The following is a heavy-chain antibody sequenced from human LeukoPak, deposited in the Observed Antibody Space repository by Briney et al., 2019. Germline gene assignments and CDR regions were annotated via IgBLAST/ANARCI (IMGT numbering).Heavy chain of an antibody. CDR2: IYPGDADN. J-gene: IGHJ3*02. CDR3: ARPRTPGSSFDAFDI. CDR1: GYCSTNYW. V-gene: IGHV5-51*01. D-gene: IGHD3-10*01. Sequence: GASLKISWTASGYCSTNYWIGLVRPTRGKGEEWMGIIYPGDADNRYSPSFQGQVPSSADNSISTPYLQWSSLKASDAAMYYCARPRTPGSSFDAFDIWGQGTMVTVSS.